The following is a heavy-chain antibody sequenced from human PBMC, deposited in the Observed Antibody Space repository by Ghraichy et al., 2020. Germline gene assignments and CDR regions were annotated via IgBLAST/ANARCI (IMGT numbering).Heavy chain of an antibody. CDR2: INHSGST. D-gene: IGHD1-26*01. J-gene: IGHJ4*02. V-gene: IGHV4-34*01. CDR3: ARVGRGNRRSERYFDY. CDR1: GGSFSGYY. Sequence: SETPSLTCAVYGGSFSGYYWSWIRQPPGKGLEWIGEINHSGSTNYNPSLKSRVTISVDTSKNQFSLKLSSVTAADTAVYYCARVGRGNRRSERYFDYWGQGTLVTVSS.